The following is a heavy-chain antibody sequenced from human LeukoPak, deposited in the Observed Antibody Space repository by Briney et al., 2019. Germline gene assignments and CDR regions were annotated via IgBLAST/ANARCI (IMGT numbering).Heavy chain of an antibody. Sequence: GGSLRLSCAASGFTFSNYAMHWVRQAPGKGLEWVASIRYDGGNEYYAESVKSRFTISRDNSKSTLYLQINSLRAEDTAVYYCAKAFGGSYLDSWGQGTLVSVSS. D-gene: IGHD1-26*01. V-gene: IGHV3-30*02. CDR2: IRYDGGNE. CDR1: GFTFSNYA. CDR3: AKAFGGSYLDS. J-gene: IGHJ4*02.